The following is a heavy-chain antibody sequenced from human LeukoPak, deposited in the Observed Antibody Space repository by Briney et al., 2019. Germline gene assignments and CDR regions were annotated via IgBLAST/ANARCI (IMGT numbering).Heavy chain of an antibody. D-gene: IGHD3-10*02. Sequence: GGSLRLSCAASGFTFSSNAMSWVRQAPGKGLEWVSAISDSGGSTYYADSVKGRFTISRDNSKNTLYLQMNSLRAEDTAVYYCATECAGRAGGWDFEYRGPVAMVTVAS. V-gene: IGHV3-23*01. CDR2: ISDSGGST. J-gene: IGHJ4*02. CDR3: ATECAGRAGGWDFEY. CDR1: GFTFSSNA.